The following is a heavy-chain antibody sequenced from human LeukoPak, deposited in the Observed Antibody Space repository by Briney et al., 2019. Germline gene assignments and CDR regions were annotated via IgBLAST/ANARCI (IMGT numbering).Heavy chain of an antibody. CDR3: ATDPRVRGVTIPYFDY. J-gene: IGHJ4*02. CDR2: FDPEDGET. CDR1: GYTLTELS. V-gene: IGHV1-24*01. Sequence: GASVKVSCKVSGYTLTELSMHWVRQAPGKGLEWMGGFDPEDGETIYAQKFQGRVTMTEDTSTDTAYMELSSLRSEDTAVYYCATDPRVRGVTIPYFDYWGQGTLVTVSS. D-gene: IGHD3-10*01.